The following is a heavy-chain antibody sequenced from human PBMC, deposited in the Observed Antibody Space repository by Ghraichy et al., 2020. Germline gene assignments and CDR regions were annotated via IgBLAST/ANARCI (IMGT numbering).Heavy chain of an antibody. CDR3: ARSTQPPSGRNTIFGAHGYFDL. D-gene: IGHD3-3*01. Sequence: SETLSLTCTVSGGSVSSGSYYWSWIRQPPGKGLEWIGYIYYSGSTNYNPSLKSRVTISVDTSKNQFSLKLSSVTAADTAVYYCARSTQPPSGRNTIFGAHGYFDLWGRGTLVTVSS. J-gene: IGHJ2*01. CDR2: IYYSGST. CDR1: GGSVSSGSYY. V-gene: IGHV4-61*01.